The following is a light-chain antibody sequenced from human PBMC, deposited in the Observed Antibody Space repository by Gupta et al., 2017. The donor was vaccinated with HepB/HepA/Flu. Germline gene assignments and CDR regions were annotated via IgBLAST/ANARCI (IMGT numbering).Light chain of an antibody. CDR2: DGS. CDR3: SSYTSSSTWV. V-gene: IGLV2-14*01. CDR1: SSDVGGYNY. Sequence: QSALTQPASVSGSPGQSILISCTGTSSDVGGYNYVSWYQQHPGKAPKLMIYDGSNRPSGGSNLFSGSKSGNTASLTISGLQAEDEADYYCSSYTSSSTWVFGGGTKLTVL. J-gene: IGLJ3*02.